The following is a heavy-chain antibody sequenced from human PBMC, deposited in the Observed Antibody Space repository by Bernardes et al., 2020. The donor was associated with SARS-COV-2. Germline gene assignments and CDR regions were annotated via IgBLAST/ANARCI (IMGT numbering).Heavy chain of an antibody. CDR3: TKETPCDFRSGLLGFFDS. CDR1: GFWFSNYA. J-gene: IGHJ4*02. CDR2: ISDRGDDT. Sequence: GGSLRLSCVASGFWFSNYAMSWVRQIPGKGLEWVSGISDRGDDTYYAESVKGRFSISRDNSNDTLYLQMNSLRAEDTALYYCTKETPCDFRSGLLGFFDSWGQGILVTVSS. V-gene: IGHV3-23*01. D-gene: IGHD3-3*01.